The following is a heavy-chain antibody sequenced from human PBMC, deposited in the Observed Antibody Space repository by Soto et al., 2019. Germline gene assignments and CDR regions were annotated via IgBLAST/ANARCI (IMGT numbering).Heavy chain of an antibody. CDR2: LSYDGSDK. Sequence: QVQVVESGGGVVQPGRSLTLSCAASGFTFSSYAMHWVRQAPGKGLEWVAVLSYDGSDKYYADCVKCRFIISRDNSKKTLYLHMNSLRAEDTAVYYCAKVSSDRGYYYFGMDVWGQGTTVTVSS. CDR3: AKVSSDRGYYYFGMDV. J-gene: IGHJ6*01. CDR1: GFTFSSYA. V-gene: IGHV3-30*18. D-gene: IGHD3-10*01.